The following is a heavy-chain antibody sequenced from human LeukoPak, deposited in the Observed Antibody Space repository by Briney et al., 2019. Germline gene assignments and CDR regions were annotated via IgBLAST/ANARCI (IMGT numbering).Heavy chain of an antibody. J-gene: IGHJ4*02. Sequence: PSETLSLTCTVSGGSISSYYCSWIRQPPGKGLEWIGYISYIGTTNYNPSLKSRVTISLDTSKNHFSLKLSSVTAADTAVYYCARSQWEPAFDFWGQGTLVTVSS. D-gene: IGHD1-26*01. CDR1: GGSISSYY. CDR3: ARSQWEPAFDF. V-gene: IGHV4-59*01. CDR2: ISYIGTT.